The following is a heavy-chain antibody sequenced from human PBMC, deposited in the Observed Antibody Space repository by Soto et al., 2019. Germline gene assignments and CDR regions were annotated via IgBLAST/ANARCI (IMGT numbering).Heavy chain of an antibody. D-gene: IGHD1-26*01. Sequence: EVQLVESGGGLVQPGGSLRLSCAASGFTVYSNRMSWVRQAPGKGLEWVSVIYTGDSTYYADSVKDRFTISRDSSKNTLYLQMNSLRVEDTAVYYCAKSKELGASAPDHWGQGTLVTVSS. V-gene: IGHV3-66*01. CDR3: AKSKELGASAPDH. CDR1: GFTVYSNR. CDR2: IYTGDST. J-gene: IGHJ4*02.